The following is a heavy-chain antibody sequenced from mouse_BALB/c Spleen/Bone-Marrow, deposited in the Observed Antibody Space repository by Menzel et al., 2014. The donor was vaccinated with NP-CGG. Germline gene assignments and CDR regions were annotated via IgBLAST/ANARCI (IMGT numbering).Heavy chain of an antibody. CDR1: GFTFSSYA. V-gene: IGHV5-9-3*01. J-gene: IGHJ2*01. CDR2: ISSGGSYT. D-gene: IGHD1-1*01. Sequence: EVQGVESGGGLVKPGGSLKLSYAASGFTFSSYAMSWVRQTPEKRLEWVATISSGGSYTYYPDSVKGRFTISRDNAKNTLYLQMSSLRSEDTAMYYCARHYYGSSYYFDYWGQGTTLTVSS. CDR3: ARHYYGSSYYFDY.